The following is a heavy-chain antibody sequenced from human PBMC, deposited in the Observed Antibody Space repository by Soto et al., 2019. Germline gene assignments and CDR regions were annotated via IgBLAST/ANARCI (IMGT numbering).Heavy chain of an antibody. D-gene: IGHD2-15*01. CDR2: VWYDGGNE. CDR1: GFTFSGFG. V-gene: IGHV3-33*01. Sequence: QVQLVESGGGVVQPGESLRLSCAASGFTFSGFGLHWVRQAPGKGLEWVAVVWYDGGNEYYADSMKGRFTISRDNSKNTLYLQLNSLRAEDTAVYYCVRDGGYCSGGSCYSYAMDVWGQGTTVTVPS. J-gene: IGHJ6*02. CDR3: VRDGGYCSGGSCYSYAMDV.